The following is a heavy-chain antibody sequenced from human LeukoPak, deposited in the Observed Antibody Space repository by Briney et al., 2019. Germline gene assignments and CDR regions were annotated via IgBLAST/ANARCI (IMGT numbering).Heavy chain of an antibody. D-gene: IGHD4-17*01. CDR2: IYSGGST. CDR1: GFTDSSNY. CDR3: ARDDGAYYFDY. V-gene: IGHV3-53*01. J-gene: IGHJ4*02. Sequence: GGSLRLSCAASGFTDSSNYMSWVRQAPGKGLEWVSVIYSGGSTYYADSVKGRFTISRDNSKSTLYLQMNSLRAEDTAVYYCARDDGAYYFDYWGQGTLVTVSS.